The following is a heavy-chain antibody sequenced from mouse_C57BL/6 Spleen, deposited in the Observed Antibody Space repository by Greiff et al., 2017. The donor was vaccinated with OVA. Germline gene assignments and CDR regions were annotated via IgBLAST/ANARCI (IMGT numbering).Heavy chain of an antibody. CDR2: ISYDGSN. Sequence: ESGPGLVKPSQSLSLTCSVTGYSITSGYYWNWIRQFPGNKLEWMGYISYDGSNNYNPSLKNRISITRDTSKNQFFLKLNSVTTEDTDTYYSVRDPSSEFAYWGQGTLVTVSA. CDR3: VRDPSSEFAY. CDR1: GYSITSGYY. V-gene: IGHV3-6*01. J-gene: IGHJ3*01.